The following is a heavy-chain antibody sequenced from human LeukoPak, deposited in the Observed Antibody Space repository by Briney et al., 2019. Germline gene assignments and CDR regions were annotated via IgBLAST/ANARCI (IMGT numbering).Heavy chain of an antibody. CDR2: IFYSGTT. CDR1: RGSISSYY. V-gene: IGHV4-59*01. Sequence: SETLSLTCTVSRGSISSYYRSWIRQPPGKGLEWIGYIFYSGTTNYNPSLKSRVTISVDTSKNQFSLKLSSVTAADTAVYYCARVSSSGWYGGVDYWGQGTLVTVSS. CDR3: ARVSSSGWYGGVDY. D-gene: IGHD6-19*01. J-gene: IGHJ4*02.